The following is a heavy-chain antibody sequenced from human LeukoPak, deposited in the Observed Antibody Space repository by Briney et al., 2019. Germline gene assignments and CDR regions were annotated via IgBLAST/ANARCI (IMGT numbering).Heavy chain of an antibody. CDR2: IYHSGST. CDR1: GGSISSYY. CDR3: AKYSSGWYYYMDV. J-gene: IGHJ6*03. V-gene: IGHV4-59*04. D-gene: IGHD6-19*01. Sequence: SETLSLTCTVSGGSISSYYWSWIRQPAGKGLEWIGSIYHSGSTYYNPSLKSRVTISVDTSKNQFSLKLSSVTAADTAVYYCAKYSSGWYYYMDVWGKGTTVTVSS.